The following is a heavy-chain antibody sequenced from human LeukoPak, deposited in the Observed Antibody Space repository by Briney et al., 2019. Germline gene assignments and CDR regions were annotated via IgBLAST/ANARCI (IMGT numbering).Heavy chain of an antibody. V-gene: IGHV4-34*01. J-gene: IGHJ4*02. D-gene: IGHD1-1*01. CDR1: GGSFSGYY. Sequence: SETLSLTCVVYGGSFSGYYWTWIRQPPGKGLEWIGEIHYSGATSYKPSPKSRVTISGDTSKNQVSLNLRSVTAADTAVYYCARGRLDGYYFDYWGQGALATVSS. CDR3: ARGRLDGYYFDY. CDR2: IHYSGAT.